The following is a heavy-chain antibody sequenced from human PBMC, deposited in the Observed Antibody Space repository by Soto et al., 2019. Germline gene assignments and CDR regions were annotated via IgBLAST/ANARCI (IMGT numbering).Heavy chain of an antibody. CDR3: ARDGIAAADAPPDYYYYYGMDV. Sequence: QVQLVESGGGVVQPGRSLRLSCAASGFTFSSYGMHWVRQAPGKGLEWVAVIWYDGSNKYYADSVKGRFTISRDNSKNTLYLQMKRLRAEDTAVYYCARDGIAAADAPPDYYYYYGMDVWGQGTTVTVSS. CDR1: GFTFSSYG. V-gene: IGHV3-33*01. J-gene: IGHJ6*02. CDR2: IWYDGSNK. D-gene: IGHD6-13*01.